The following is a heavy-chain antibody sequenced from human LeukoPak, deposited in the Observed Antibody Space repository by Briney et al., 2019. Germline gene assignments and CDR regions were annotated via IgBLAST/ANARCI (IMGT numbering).Heavy chain of an antibody. D-gene: IGHD2-8*02. CDR2: IKSKTDGGTT. J-gene: IGHJ4*02. CDR3: TTDPAGGYCTGGVCYRANFDY. Sequence: GGSLRLSCAASGFTFSNAWMSWVRQAPGKGLEWIGRIKSKTDGGTTDYAAPVKGRFTISRDDSKNTLYLQMNSLKTEDTAVYYCTTDPAGGYCTGGVCYRANFDYWGQGTLVTVSS. V-gene: IGHV3-15*01. CDR1: GFTFSNAW.